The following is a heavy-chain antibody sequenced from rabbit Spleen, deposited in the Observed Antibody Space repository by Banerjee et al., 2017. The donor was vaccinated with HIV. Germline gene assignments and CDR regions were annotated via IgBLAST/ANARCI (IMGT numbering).Heavy chain of an antibody. V-gene: IGHV1S45*01. J-gene: IGHJ5*01. CDR3: ARSPDGTTTNHPDWLDL. D-gene: IGHD5-1*01. CDR2: IYAGSSGST. Sequence: EESGGDLVTPEGSLTLTCTASGFSFSGYYWICWVRQAPGKGLEWIACIYAGSSGSTYYASWAKGRFTISKTSSTTVTLQMTSLTAADTATYFCARSPDGTTTNHPDWLDLWGQGTLVTVS. CDR1: GFSFSGYYW.